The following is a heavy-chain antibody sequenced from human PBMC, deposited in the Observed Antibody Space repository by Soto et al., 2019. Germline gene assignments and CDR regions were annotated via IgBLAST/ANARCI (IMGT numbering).Heavy chain of an antibody. J-gene: IGHJ4*02. CDR2: IKQDGSEK. Sequence: GGSLRLSCATSGFTFSGHWMSWVRQAPGKGLEWVATIKQDGSEKYYVDSVRGRFTISRDNAKNSLFLQMSSLRGDDTAVYYCARLAGETTIYDYWGKGTLVTVSS. CDR3: ARLAGETTIYDY. V-gene: IGHV3-7*01. CDR1: GFTFSGHW. D-gene: IGHD1-1*01.